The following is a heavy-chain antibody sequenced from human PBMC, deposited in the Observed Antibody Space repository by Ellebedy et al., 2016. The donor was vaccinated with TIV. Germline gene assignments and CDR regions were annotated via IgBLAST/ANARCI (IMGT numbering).Heavy chain of an antibody. CDR1: GFTFSNAW. CDR3: TTVYRYNYDSG. CDR2: ITSKTDSGAA. J-gene: IGHJ4*02. Sequence: GESLKISCAASGFTFSNAWMNWVRQAPGKGLEWVGRITSKTDSGAADYAAPVKGRFTISRDDSNNTLYLQMNSLKTEDTAVYFCTTVYRYNYDSGWGQGTLVTVSS. V-gene: IGHV3-15*01. D-gene: IGHD5-18*01.